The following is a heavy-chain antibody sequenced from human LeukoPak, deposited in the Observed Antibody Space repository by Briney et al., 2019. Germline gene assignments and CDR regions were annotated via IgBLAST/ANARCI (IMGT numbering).Heavy chain of an antibody. V-gene: IGHV3-21*01. CDR2: ISSSSSYI. D-gene: IGHD6-13*01. J-gene: IGHJ3*02. CDR3: ARERRGYTTSWYNAFDI. Sequence: PGGSLRLSCAASGFTFSSYSMNWVRQAPGKGLEWVSSISSSSSYIYYADSVKGRFTISRDNARNSLYLQMNSLRAEDTAVYYCARERRGYTTSWYNAFDIWGQGTMVTVSS. CDR1: GFTFSSYS.